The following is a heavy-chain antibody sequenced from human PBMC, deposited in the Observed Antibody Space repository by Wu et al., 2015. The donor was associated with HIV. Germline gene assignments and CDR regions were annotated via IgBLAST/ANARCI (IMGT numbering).Heavy chain of an antibody. V-gene: IGHV1-2*02. CDR2: VNPANGDT. CDR3: ARDWQFQVSFGDFYMDI. D-gene: IGHD3-3*01. CDR1: IHFHRLL. J-gene: IGHJ6*03. Sequence: QVQLVVSLGLKVKEVWGRHVKVLCKYTWIHFHRLLYSLGATGPGRGLEWMGWVNPANGDTNFAQAFQTRATVTSDTSTNTVNLIMAGLQSNDTATYFCARDWQFQVSFGDFYMDIWGNGTTVIVS.